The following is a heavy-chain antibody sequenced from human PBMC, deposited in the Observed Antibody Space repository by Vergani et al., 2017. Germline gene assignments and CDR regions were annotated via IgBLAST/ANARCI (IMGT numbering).Heavy chain of an antibody. J-gene: IGHJ5*02. CDR3: AVVPAAIVSLCWFDP. Sequence: VQLVESGGGVVQPGRSLRLSCAASGFTFSSYGMHWVRQAPGKGLEWVSAISGSGGSTYYADSVKGRFTISRDNSKNTLYLQMNSLRAEDTAVYYCAVVPAAIVSLCWFDPWGQGTLVTVSS. CDR2: ISGSGGST. CDR1: GFTFSSYG. D-gene: IGHD2-2*01. V-gene: IGHV3-23*04.